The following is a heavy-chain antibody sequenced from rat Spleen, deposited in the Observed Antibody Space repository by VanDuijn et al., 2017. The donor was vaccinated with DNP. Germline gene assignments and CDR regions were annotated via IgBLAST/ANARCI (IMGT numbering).Heavy chain of an antibody. CDR2: ISTSGGST. CDR3: ARHWELD. V-gene: IGHV5S23*01. J-gene: IGHJ2*01. CDR1: GFTFSNYD. Sequence: EVQLVESGGGVVQSGRSLKLSCAASGFTFSNYDMAWVRQAPTKGLEWVASISTSGGSTYYRDSVKGRFTVSRDNAKSTLYLQRDSLRSEDTATYYCARHWELDWGQGVMVTVSS. D-gene: IGHD5-1*01.